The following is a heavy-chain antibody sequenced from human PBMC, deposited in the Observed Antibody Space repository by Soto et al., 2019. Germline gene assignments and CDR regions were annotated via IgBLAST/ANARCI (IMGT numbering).Heavy chain of an antibody. V-gene: IGHV3-30*04. CDR2: ISKDGTNK. CDR1: GFSFSSYA. CDR3: ARDRYSSDYFVKLFEP. J-gene: IGHJ5*02. D-gene: IGHD6-19*01. Sequence: QVRLVESGGGVVQPGRSLRLSCTASGFSFSSYAMYWFRQPPGKGLEWVAVISKDGTNKNYADSVKGRVTVSRDNANYSLDLQLNSLRGEDTVMYYCARDRYSSDYFVKLFEPWGQGPLVTVSS.